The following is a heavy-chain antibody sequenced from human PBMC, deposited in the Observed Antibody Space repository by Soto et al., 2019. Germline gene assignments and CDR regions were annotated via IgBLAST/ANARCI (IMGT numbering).Heavy chain of an antibody. CDR1: GGSISSGGYS. J-gene: IGHJ3*02. V-gene: IGHV4-30-2*01. D-gene: IGHD2-21*02. CDR2: IYHSGST. CDR3: AREVTYAFDI. Sequence: SETLSLTCAVSGGSISSGGYSWSWILQPPGKGLEWIWYIYHSGSTYYNPSLKSRVTISVDRSKNQFSLKLSSVTAADTAVYYCAREVTYAFDIWGQGTMVTVSS.